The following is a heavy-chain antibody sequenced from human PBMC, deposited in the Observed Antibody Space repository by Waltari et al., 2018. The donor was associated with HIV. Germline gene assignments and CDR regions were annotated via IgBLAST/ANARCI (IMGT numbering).Heavy chain of an antibody. CDR1: GFTVSNNY. Sequence: EVQLVESGGGLVQPGGSLRRSCAVFGFTVSNNYISWVRQAPGKGLQWVSVIYSDGITSSAESVKGKFTISRDNSRNTVFLQMNSLTAEDTAVYYCARSVTGGHFDYWGQGTLVTVSS. CDR2: IYSDGIT. V-gene: IGHV3-66*01. D-gene: IGHD2-21*02. CDR3: ARSVTGGHFDY. J-gene: IGHJ4*02.